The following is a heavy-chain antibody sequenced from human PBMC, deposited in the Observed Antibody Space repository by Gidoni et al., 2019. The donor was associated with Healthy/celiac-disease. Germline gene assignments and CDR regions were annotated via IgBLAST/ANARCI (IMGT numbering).Heavy chain of an antibody. D-gene: IGHD3-3*01. Sequence: QVQLVQSGAEVKKPGPSVKVSCKPSARTFRRYAISWVRQAPGQGLEWMGGIIPIFGTANYAQKFQGRVTITADESTSTAYMELSSLRSEDAAVYYCARDTIFGVVITLDYYYYGMDVWGQGTTVTVSS. CDR1: ARTFRRYA. CDR2: IIPIFGTA. CDR3: ARDTIFGVVITLDYYYYGMDV. V-gene: IGHV1-69*01. J-gene: IGHJ6*02.